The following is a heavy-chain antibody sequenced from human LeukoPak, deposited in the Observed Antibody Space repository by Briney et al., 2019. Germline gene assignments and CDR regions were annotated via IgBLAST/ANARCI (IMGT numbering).Heavy chain of an antibody. CDR1: GYTFTGYY. CDR2: INPNSGGT. Sequence: AASVKVSCKASGYTFTGYYMHWVRQAPGQGLEWMGWINPNSGGTNYAQKFQGRVTMTRDTSISTAYVELSRLRSDDTAVYYCVRGNIVVMVYGRMDPWGQGTLVTVSS. D-gene: IGHD2-8*01. CDR3: VRGNIVVMVYGRMDP. V-gene: IGHV1-2*02. J-gene: IGHJ5*02.